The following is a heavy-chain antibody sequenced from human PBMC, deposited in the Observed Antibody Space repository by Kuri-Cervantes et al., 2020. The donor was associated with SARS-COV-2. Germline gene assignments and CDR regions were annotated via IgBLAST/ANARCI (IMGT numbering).Heavy chain of an antibody. D-gene: IGHD3-3*01. CDR1: GGSLSTYY. Sequence: GSLRLSCTVSGGSLSTYYWSWIRQPPGKGLEWIANIFYSGGSSYNPSLKSRLTISVDTSKKQLSLILSSVTAADTAVYYCARHSDYSSTLLRFLDPQWGFDPWGQGTLVTVSS. CDR2: IFYSGGS. V-gene: IGHV4-59*08. CDR3: ARHSDYSSTLLRFLDPQWGFDP. J-gene: IGHJ5*02.